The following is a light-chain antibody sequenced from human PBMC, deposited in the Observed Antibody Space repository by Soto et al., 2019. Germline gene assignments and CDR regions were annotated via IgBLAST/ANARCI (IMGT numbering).Light chain of an antibody. CDR2: DAT. J-gene: IGKJ5*01. Sequence: DIQMTQSPSTLSASVGDRVTITCRASQSIDRWLAWYQQKPGKAPKVLIWDATTLHRGVPSRFSGSGSGTDFTLTISSLQPEDFATYYCQQYNSYPLTFGQGTRLE. CDR1: QSIDRW. CDR3: QQYNSYPLT. V-gene: IGKV1-5*01.